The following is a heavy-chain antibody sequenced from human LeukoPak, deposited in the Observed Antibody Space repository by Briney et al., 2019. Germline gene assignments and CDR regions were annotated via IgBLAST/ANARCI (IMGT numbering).Heavy chain of an antibody. CDR1: GFTFSTYA. D-gene: IGHD6-13*01. CDR2: LSSDGGNE. Sequence: GGSLRLSCAASGFTFSTYAMHWVRQAPGKGLEWLAVLSSDGGNEYYADSVKGRFTISRDNSKSTLYLQMNSLRTEDAAVYYCARVGLKAAVGSFDYWGQGTLVTVSS. V-gene: IGHV3-30*04. J-gene: IGHJ4*02. CDR3: ARVGLKAAVGSFDY.